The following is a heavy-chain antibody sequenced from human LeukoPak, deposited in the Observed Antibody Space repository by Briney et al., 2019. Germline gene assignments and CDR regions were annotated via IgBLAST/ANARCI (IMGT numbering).Heavy chain of an antibody. V-gene: IGHV4-34*01. Sequence: ETLSLTCAVSGGSFSGYYWTWIRQPPGKGLEWIGEINHSGSANYNPSLKSRVTISLDTSKNQFSLKLSSVTAADTAVYYCARGQGTVTTHWGQGTLVTVSS. D-gene: IGHD4-17*01. CDR1: GGSFSGYY. CDR3: ARGQGTVTTH. CDR2: INHSGSA. J-gene: IGHJ4*02.